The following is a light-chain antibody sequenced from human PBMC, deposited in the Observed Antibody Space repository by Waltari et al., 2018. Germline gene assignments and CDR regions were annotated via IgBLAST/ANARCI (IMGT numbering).Light chain of an antibody. CDR1: QSISSY. V-gene: IGKV1-39*01. CDR3: QQGGSFPFT. J-gene: IGKJ3*01. CDR2: AAS. Sequence: DIQMTQSPSSLSASVGDRVTITCRASQSISSYLNWYQQKPGKAPKLLIYAASSLQSGVPSRFSGSGSGTDFTLTISSLQPEDFATYSCQQGGSFPFTFGPGTKVNI.